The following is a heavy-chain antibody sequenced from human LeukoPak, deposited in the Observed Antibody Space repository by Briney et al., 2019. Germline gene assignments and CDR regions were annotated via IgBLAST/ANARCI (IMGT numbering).Heavy chain of an antibody. V-gene: IGHV1-58*02. Sequence: ASVKVSCKASGFTFTSSAMQWVRQARGQRLEWIGWIVVGSGNTNYAQKFQERVTITRDMSTSTAYMELSSLRSEDTAVYYRARGFPPRRNYDSSGYYSYYFDYWGQGTLVTVSS. D-gene: IGHD3-22*01. CDR2: IVVGSGNT. CDR1: GFTFTSSA. J-gene: IGHJ4*02. CDR3: ARGFPPRRNYDSSGYYSYYFDY.